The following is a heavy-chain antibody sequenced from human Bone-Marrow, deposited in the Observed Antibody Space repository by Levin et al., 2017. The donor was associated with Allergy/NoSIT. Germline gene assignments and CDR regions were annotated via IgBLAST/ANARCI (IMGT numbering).Heavy chain of an antibody. CDR2: IYSGGST. CDR3: ARGAPSGYCFDY. Sequence: GGSLRLSCAASGFTVSSNYMRWVRQAPGKGLEWVSDIYSGGSTYYADSVKGRFTISRDNSKNTLYLQMNSLSAEDTAVYYCARGAPSGYCFDYWGQGTRVTVSS. V-gene: IGHV3-66*01. D-gene: IGHD3-22*01. CDR1: GFTVSSNY. J-gene: IGHJ4*02.